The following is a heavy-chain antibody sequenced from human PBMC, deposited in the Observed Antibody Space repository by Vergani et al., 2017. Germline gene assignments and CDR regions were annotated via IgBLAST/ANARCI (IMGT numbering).Heavy chain of an antibody. D-gene: IGHD3-9*01. Sequence: QVQLVQSGAEVKKPGSSVKVSCKASGGPFSSYAISWVRQAPGQGLEWMGGIIPIFGTANYAQKFQGRVTITADESTSTAYMELSSLRSEDTAVYYCARAADILTGRDTGDVWGKGTTVTVSS. CDR3: ARAADILTGRDTGDV. J-gene: IGHJ6*04. CDR1: GGPFSSYA. CDR2: IIPIFGTA. V-gene: IGHV1-69*01.